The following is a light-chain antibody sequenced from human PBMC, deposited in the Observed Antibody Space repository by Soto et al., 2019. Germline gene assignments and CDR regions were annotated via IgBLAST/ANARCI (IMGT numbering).Light chain of an antibody. J-gene: IGKJ2*01. CDR2: AAS. CDR1: QSVSSS. Sequence: EIVLTQSPATLSLSPGERATLSCRASQSVSSSLAWYQQKPGQAPRLLIYAASNRAPGIPARFSGSGSGTDFTLTISSLKPEDFAVYYCQQRSNWPPGKTFGQGTKLEIK. CDR3: QQRSNWPPGKT. V-gene: IGKV3-11*01.